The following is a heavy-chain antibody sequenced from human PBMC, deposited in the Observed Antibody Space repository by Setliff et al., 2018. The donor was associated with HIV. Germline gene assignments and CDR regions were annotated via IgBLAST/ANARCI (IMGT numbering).Heavy chain of an antibody. V-gene: IGHV3-53*01. CDR1: EVIVSNNY. CDR2: IYSGGST. Sequence: PGGSLRLSCAVPEVIVSNNYMSWVRQAPGKGLEWVSVIYSGGSTDHADSVKGRFTISRDNSKNTVYLQMTSLRAEDTAVYYCARSPGMFDYWGQGTPVTVSS. CDR3: ARSPGMFDY. D-gene: IGHD1-1*01. J-gene: IGHJ4*02.